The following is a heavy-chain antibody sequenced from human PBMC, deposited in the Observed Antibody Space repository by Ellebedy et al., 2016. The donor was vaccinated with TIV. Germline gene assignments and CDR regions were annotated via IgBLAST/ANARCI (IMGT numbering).Heavy chain of an antibody. CDR2: ISYDGSNK. V-gene: IGHV3-30*18. J-gene: IGHJ6*02. D-gene: IGHD3-3*01. Sequence: GGSLRLXXAASGFTFSSYGMHWVRQAPGKGLEWVAVISYDGSNKYYADSVKGRFTISRDNSKNTLYLQMNSLRAEDTAVYYCAKDNHRFLEWLGEYYYYYGMDVWGQGTTVTVSS. CDR3: AKDNHRFLEWLGEYYYYYGMDV. CDR1: GFTFSSYG.